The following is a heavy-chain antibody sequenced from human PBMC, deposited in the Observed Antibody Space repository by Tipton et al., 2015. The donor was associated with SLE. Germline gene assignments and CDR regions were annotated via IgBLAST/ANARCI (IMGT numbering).Heavy chain of an antibody. CDR1: GASISSFY. CDR2: MYYSVNT. J-gene: IGHJ3*02. V-gene: IGHV4-59*08. CDR3: ARHLWGASSGFDI. Sequence: GLVKPSETLSLSCTVSGASISSFYWSWIRQSPGKGLEWIAYMYYSVNTNYNPSLKSRVNLSVDTSKNQFSLKLSSVTAADTAVYYCARHLWGASSGFDIWGQGTMVTVSS. D-gene: IGHD1-26*01.